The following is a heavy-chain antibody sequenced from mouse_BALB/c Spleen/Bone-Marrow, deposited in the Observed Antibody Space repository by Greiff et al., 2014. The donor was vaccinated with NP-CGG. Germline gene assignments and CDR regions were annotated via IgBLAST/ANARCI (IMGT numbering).Heavy chain of an antibody. V-gene: IGHV1-77*01. CDR3: AEGGYGSSYVRYYAMDY. Sequence: QVQLQQPGAELARPGASVKLSCKASGYTFTDYYINWVKQRTGQGLEWIGEIYPGSGNTYYNEKFKGKATLTADKSSSTAYMQLSSLTSEDSAVYFCAEGGYGSSYVRYYAMDYWGQGTSVTVSS. CDR1: GYTFTDYY. D-gene: IGHD1-1*01. CDR2: IYPGSGNT. J-gene: IGHJ4*01.